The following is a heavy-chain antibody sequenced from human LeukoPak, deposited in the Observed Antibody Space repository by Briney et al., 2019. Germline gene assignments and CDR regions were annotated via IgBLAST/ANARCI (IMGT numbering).Heavy chain of an antibody. CDR1: GFTFSSYE. CDR2: ISSSGSAI. Sequence: GGSLRLSCAASGFTFSSYEMNWVRQAPGKGPEWISYISSSGSAIYYADSVKRRFTISRDNAKNSLYLQMNSLSAEDTAVYYCARELKSSSWYFFDYWGQGTLVTVSS. CDR3: ARELKSSSWYFFDY. V-gene: IGHV3-48*03. D-gene: IGHD6-13*01. J-gene: IGHJ4*02.